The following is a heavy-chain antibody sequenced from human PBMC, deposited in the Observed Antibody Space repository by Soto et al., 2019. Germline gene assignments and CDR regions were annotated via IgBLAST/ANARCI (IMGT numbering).Heavy chain of an antibody. D-gene: IGHD3-3*01. CDR3: ARIHSVRFLEWLSGYFDY. J-gene: IGHJ4*02. CDR2: INHSGST. Sequence: SETLSLTCAVYGGSFSGYYWSWIRQPPGKGLEWIGEINHSGSTNYNPSLKSRVTISVDTSKNQFSLKLSSVTAADTAVYYCARIHSVRFLEWLSGYFDYWGQGTLVTVS. V-gene: IGHV4-34*01. CDR1: GGSFSGYY.